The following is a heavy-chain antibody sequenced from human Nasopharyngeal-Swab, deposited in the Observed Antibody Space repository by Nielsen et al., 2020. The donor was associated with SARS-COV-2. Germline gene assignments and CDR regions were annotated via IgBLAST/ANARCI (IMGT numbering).Heavy chain of an antibody. V-gene: IGHV3-9*01. CDR3: AKDIVRGVMDAFDI. D-gene: IGHD3-10*02. J-gene: IGHJ3*02. Sequence: GGSLRLSCAASGFTFDDYAMHWVRQAPGKGLEWVSGISWNSGSIGYADSVKGRFTISRDNAKNSLYLQMNSLRAEDTVLYYCAKDIVRGVMDAFDIWGQGTMVTVSS. CDR1: GFTFDDYA. CDR2: ISWNSGSI.